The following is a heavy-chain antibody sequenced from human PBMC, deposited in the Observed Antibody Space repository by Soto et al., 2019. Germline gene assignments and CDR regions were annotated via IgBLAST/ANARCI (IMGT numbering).Heavy chain of an antibody. J-gene: IGHJ4*02. CDR3: AKEATRSVIHLAY. CDR1: GFTFSNYA. Sequence: EVQLLESGGGLVQPGGSLRLSCAASGFTFSNYAMSWVRQAPGKGLEWVSSISGSGGSTYYADSVKGRFTVSRDNSKKTVDLKMNSLRIEDTAVYYCAKEATRSVIHLAYWGQGTLVTVSS. D-gene: IGHD3-3*01. CDR2: ISGSGGST. V-gene: IGHV3-23*01.